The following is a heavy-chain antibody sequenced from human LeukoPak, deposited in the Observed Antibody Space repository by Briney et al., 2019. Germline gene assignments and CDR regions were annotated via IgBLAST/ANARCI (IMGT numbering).Heavy chain of an antibody. Sequence: ASVKVSCKASGYTFTSYAMNWVRQAPGQGLEWMGWINTNTGNPTYAQGFTGRFVFSLDTSVSTAYLQISSLKAEDTAVYYCARDLEELVPAPYYYYYYGMDVWGQGTTVTVSS. CDR1: GYTFTSYA. CDR2: INTNTGNP. CDR3: ARDLEELVPAPYYYYYYGMDV. J-gene: IGHJ6*02. D-gene: IGHD3-10*01. V-gene: IGHV7-4-1*02.